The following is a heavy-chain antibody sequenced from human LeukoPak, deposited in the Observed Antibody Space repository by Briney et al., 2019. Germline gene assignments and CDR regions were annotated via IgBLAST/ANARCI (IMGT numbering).Heavy chain of an antibody. CDR1: GGSISSGDYY. CDR2: IYYSGST. V-gene: IGHV4-30-4*01. CDR3: ARAVGLNPISRYYYMDV. Sequence: SQTLSLTCTVSGGSISSGDYYWSWIRQPPGKGLEWIGYIYYSGSTYYNPSLKSRVTISVDTSKNQFSLKLSSVTAADTAVYYCARAVGLNPISRYYYMDVWGKGTTVTVSS. J-gene: IGHJ6*03. D-gene: IGHD2/OR15-2a*01.